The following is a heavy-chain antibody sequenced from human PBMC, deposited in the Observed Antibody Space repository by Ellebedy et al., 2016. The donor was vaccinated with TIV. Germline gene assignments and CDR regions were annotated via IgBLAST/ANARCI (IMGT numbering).Heavy chain of an antibody. Sequence: SLKISXAASGFIFDDYAMHLVRQAPGKGLELVSGISWNSGSIGYADFVKGRFTISRDNAKNSLYLQMNSLRAEDTALYYCAKDKLGRDGYYYYYMDVWGKGTTVTVSS. D-gene: IGHD6-13*01. CDR1: GFIFDDYA. V-gene: IGHV3-9*01. CDR3: AKDKLGRDGYYYYYMDV. CDR2: ISWNSGSI. J-gene: IGHJ6*03.